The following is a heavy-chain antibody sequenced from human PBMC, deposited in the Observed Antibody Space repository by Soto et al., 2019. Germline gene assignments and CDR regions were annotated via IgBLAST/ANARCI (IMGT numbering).Heavy chain of an antibody. V-gene: IGHV3-7*01. J-gene: IGHJ4*02. CDR2: IKQDGSEK. CDR3: ARQGYCSSTSCYGPIYPTDY. Sequence: GGSLRLSCAASGFTFSSYWMSWVRQAPGKGLEWVANIKQDGSEKYYVDSVKGRFTISRDNAKNSLYLQMNSLRAEDTAVYYCARQGYCSSTSCYGPIYPTDYWGQGTLVTVSS. CDR1: GFTFSSYW. D-gene: IGHD2-2*01.